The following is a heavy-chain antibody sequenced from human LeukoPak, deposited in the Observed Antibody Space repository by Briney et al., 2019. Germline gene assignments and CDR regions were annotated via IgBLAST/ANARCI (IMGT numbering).Heavy chain of an antibody. CDR1: GFNLDDYA. D-gene: IGHD1-14*01. J-gene: IGHJ4*02. V-gene: IGHV3-30*04. Sequence: GRSLRLSCAASGFNLDDYAMHWVRQAPGKGLDWVAVMSYDGVNKYYADSVKGRFTVTRDNSKNMLYLQMNSLRAEDTALYYCARVHNTDPPFDHWGQGTLVAVSS. CDR3: ARVHNTDPPFDH. CDR2: MSYDGVNK.